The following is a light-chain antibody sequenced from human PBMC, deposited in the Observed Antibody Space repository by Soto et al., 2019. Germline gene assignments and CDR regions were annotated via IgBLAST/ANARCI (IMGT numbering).Light chain of an antibody. Sequence: DIQMTQSPSTLSASLGDRVTITCRASQSIGSWLAWYQQKPGKAPKLLIYEASALKSGVPSRFSGSGSGTEFTLTISSLQPDDFATYYCQQHKSYWTFGQGTKVEIK. V-gene: IGKV1-5*03. CDR1: QSIGSW. CDR3: QQHKSYWT. CDR2: EAS. J-gene: IGKJ1*01.